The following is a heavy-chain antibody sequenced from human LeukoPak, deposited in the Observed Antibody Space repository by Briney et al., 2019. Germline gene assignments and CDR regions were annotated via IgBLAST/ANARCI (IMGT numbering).Heavy chain of an antibody. D-gene: IGHD1-26*01. CDR2: FDPEDGET. CDR1: GGTFSSYA. J-gene: IGHJ3*02. Sequence: GASVKVSCKASGGTFSSYAISWVRQAPGQGLEWMGGFDPEDGETIYAQKFQGRVTMTEDTSTDTAYMELSSLRSEDTAVYYCATEGWELRKFGAFDIWGQGTMVTVSS. V-gene: IGHV1-24*01. CDR3: ATEGWELRKFGAFDI.